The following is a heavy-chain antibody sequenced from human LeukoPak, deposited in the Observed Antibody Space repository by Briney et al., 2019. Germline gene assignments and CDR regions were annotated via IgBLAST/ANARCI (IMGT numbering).Heavy chain of an antibody. CDR2: INSDGSIT. D-gene: IGHD5-18*01. CDR1: GFTFTTYW. Sequence: GGSLRLTCAASGFTFTTYWMHWVRQAPGKGLVWVSHINSDGSITSYADSVKGRFTISRDNAKNTLYLQMNSLRAEDTAVYYCARDAVDTANAVWGQGTTVTVSS. J-gene: IGHJ6*02. V-gene: IGHV3-74*01. CDR3: ARDAVDTANAV.